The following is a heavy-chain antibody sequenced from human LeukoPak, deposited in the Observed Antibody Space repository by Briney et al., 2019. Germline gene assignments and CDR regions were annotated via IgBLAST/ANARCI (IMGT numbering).Heavy chain of an antibody. CDR2: LYSGSDT. D-gene: IGHD3-3*02. Sequence: GGSLRLSCAASGFSVSTKYMNWVRQAPGKGLEWVSILYSGSDTYYADSVEGRFIISRDSSKNTLFPQMNDLRVEDTAVYYCARVGDHFHWYLDLWGRGTLVTISS. CDR3: ARVGDHFHWYLDL. CDR1: GFSVSTKY. J-gene: IGHJ2*01. V-gene: IGHV3-53*01.